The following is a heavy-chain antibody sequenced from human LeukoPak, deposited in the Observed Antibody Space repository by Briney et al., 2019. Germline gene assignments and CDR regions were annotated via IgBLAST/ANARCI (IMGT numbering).Heavy chain of an antibody. D-gene: IGHD5-12*01. CDR1: GFTFSSYW. J-gene: IGHJ4*02. CDR3: ARAQHSGYERYQYYFDY. CDR2: INSDGSST. Sequence: GGSLRLSCAASGFTFSSYWMHWVRKAPGKGLVWVSRINSDGSSTNYADSVKGRFTISRDNAKNTLYLQMNSLRAEDTAVYYCARAQHSGYERYQYYFDYWGQGTLVTVSS. V-gene: IGHV3-74*01.